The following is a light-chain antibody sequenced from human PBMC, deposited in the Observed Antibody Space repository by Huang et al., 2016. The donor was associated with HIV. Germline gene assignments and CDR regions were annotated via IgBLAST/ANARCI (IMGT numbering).Light chain of an antibody. J-gene: IGKJ1*01. CDR3: QQYNDWPRT. CDR2: GAS. V-gene: IGKV3-15*01. Sequence: EIVMTQSPATLSVSPGERATLSCRASQSVINNLAWYQQKPGQAPRLLISGASTRGTGVPGRFSGSGSATEFTLTISSLQSEDLAVYYCQQYNDWPRTFGQGTKVEIK. CDR1: QSVINN.